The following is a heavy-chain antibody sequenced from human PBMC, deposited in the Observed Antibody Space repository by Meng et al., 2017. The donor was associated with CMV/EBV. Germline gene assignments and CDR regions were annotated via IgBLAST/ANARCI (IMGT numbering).Heavy chain of an antibody. CDR2: ISGSGGST. J-gene: IGHJ5*02. D-gene: IGHD1-26*01. CDR1: GFPFSSYA. V-gene: IGHV3-23*01. CDR3: AKDLLSGSYWFDP. Sequence: SSGFPFSSYAMRWVRQAPGKGLEWVSAISGSGGSTYYADSVKGRFTISRDNSKNTLYLQMNSLRAEDTAVYYCAKDLLSGSYWFDPWGQGTLVTVSS.